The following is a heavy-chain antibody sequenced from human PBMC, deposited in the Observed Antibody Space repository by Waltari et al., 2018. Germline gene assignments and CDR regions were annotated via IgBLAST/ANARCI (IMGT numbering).Heavy chain of an antibody. D-gene: IGHD4-17*01. Sequence: QVQLQESGPGLVQPSATLSLTCAVSGYSLSRGYYWGCIRQPPGKGLEWIGSIYHSGSTYYNPSLKRRVTISVDTSKNQFSLKLSSVTAADTAVYYWARHEWTVTSNWFDPWGQGTLVTVSS. CDR3: ARHEWTVTSNWFDP. V-gene: IGHV4-38-2*01. CDR2: IYHSGST. J-gene: IGHJ5*02. CDR1: GYSLSRGYY.